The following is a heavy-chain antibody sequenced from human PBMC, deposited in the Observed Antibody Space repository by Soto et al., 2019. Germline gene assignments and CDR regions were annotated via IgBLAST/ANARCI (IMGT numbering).Heavy chain of an antibody. D-gene: IGHD5-12*01. J-gene: IGHJ4*02. CDR2: IYHSGST. Sequence: QLQLQESGSGLVKLSQTLCLTCAVSGGSISSDGYSWSWIRQPPGKGLEWIGYIYHSGSTYYNPSLKSRVTISVDRSKNQFSLKLSSVTAADTAVYYCAAGGGLPRYYWGQGTLVTVSS. CDR3: AAGGGLPRYY. CDR1: GGSISSDGYS. V-gene: IGHV4-30-2*01.